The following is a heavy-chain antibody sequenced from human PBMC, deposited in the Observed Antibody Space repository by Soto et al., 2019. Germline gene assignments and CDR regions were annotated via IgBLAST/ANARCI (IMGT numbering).Heavy chain of an antibody. V-gene: IGHV3-66*01. CDR2: IYSGGTT. CDR1: GIDVIPNY. J-gene: IGHJ4*02. Sequence: EVQLVESGGGLVQPGGSLRLSCAASGIDVIPNYVSWFRQAPGKGLEWVSVIYSGGTTYYADSVKGRFTISRDNTKNTVYLQMNSLRLEDTALYYCARDGLVASDYWGQGTLVTISS. CDR3: ARDGLVASDY. D-gene: IGHD2-15*01.